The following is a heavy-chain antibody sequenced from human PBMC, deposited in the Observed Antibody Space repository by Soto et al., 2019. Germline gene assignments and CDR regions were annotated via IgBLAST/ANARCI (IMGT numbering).Heavy chain of an antibody. Sequence: ASVKVSCKASGYTFTSYYMHWVRQAPGQGLEWMGIINPSSGGTDHAQKFQGRVTMTRDTSTSTVYMELSSLRSEDTAVYYCTRSIITTAGTDAFDLWGQGTLVTVSS. CDR1: GYTFTSYY. J-gene: IGHJ3*01. D-gene: IGHD6-13*01. CDR3: TRSIITTAGTDAFDL. V-gene: IGHV1-46*03. CDR2: INPSSGGT.